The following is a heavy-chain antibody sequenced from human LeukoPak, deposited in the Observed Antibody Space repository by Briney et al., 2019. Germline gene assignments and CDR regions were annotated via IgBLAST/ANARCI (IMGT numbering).Heavy chain of an antibody. V-gene: IGHV3-9*01. CDR1: GFTFDDYA. Sequence: GGSLRLSCAASGFTFDDYAMHWVRQAPGKGLEWVSGISWNSGSIGYADSVKGRFTISRDNAKNSLYLQMNSLRAEDTALYYCAKDLGSYSYYFDYWGQGTLVTVSS. CDR3: AKDLGSYSYYFDY. D-gene: IGHD1-26*01. CDR2: ISWNSGSI. J-gene: IGHJ4*02.